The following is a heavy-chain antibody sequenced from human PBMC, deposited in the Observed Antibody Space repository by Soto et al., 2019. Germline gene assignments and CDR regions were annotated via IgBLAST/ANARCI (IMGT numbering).Heavy chain of an antibody. D-gene: IGHD3-9*01. CDR1: SGSISSSNW. CDR2: IYHSGST. V-gene: IGHV4-4*02. Sequence: QVQLQESGPGLVKPSGTLSLTCAVSSGSISSSNWWSWVRQPPGKGLEWIGEIYHSGSTNYNPSLKCRVTIAVDKSKNQFSLKLSSVTAADTAVYYCAGTNYDILTGYYLGPDERSFDYWGQGTLVTVSS. CDR3: AGTNYDILTGYYLGPDERSFDY. J-gene: IGHJ4*02.